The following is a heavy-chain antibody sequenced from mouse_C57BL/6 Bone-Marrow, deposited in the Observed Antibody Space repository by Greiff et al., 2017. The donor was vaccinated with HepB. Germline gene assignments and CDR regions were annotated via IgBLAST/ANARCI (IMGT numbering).Heavy chain of an antibody. CDR1: GFTFSSYG. CDR2: ISSGGSYT. D-gene: IGHD3-1*01. Sequence: EVKLVESGGDLVKPGGSLKLSCAASGFTFSSYGMSWVRQTPDKRLEWVATISSGGSYTYYPDSVKGRFTISRDNAKNTLNLQMSSLKSEDTAMYYCARRKGLWYFDVWGTGTTVTVSS. J-gene: IGHJ1*03. CDR3: ARRKGLWYFDV. V-gene: IGHV5-6*02.